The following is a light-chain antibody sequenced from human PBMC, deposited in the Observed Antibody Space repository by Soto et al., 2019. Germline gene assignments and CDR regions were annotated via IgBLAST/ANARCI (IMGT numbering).Light chain of an antibody. CDR1: QSISSY. CDR3: QQSYSNPRT. CDR2: AAT. V-gene: IGKV1-39*01. J-gene: IGKJ1*01. Sequence: DIQITQSPSSVSASVGDRVTITCRASQSISSYLNWYQHKPGKAPNLLIYAATTLQSGVPSRFSGSGSGTDFTLTISSLQPEDFATYYCQQSYSNPRTFGQGTKVDIK.